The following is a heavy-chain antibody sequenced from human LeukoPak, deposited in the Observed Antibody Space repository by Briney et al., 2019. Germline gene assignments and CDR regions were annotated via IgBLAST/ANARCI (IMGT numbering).Heavy chain of an antibody. CDR2: IYYSGTT. V-gene: IGHV4-59*01. Sequence: SETLSLTCTVSGGSISSYYWSWIRQPPGKGLEWIAYIYYSGTTDYNPSLKSRVTISLDTSTKQFSLRLNSVTAADTAIYYCARSDIYCSGGSCPPNTFDAFDIWGQGTMVTVSS. CDR1: GGSISSYY. CDR3: ARSDIYCSGGSCPPNTFDAFDI. D-gene: IGHD2-15*01. J-gene: IGHJ3*02.